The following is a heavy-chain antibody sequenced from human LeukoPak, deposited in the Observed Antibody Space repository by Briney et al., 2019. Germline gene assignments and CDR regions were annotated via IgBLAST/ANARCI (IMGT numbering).Heavy chain of an antibody. CDR1: GFTFSDYG. CDR3: AKSGPYYFQY. CDR2: ISNSGDAT. V-gene: IGHV3-23*01. J-gene: IGHJ4*02. Sequence: GGSLRLSCAASGFTFSDYGMSWVRQASGQGLEWVSTISNSGDATYYADSVRGRFSISRDNSKKTLFLQMSSLRAEDAAIYYCAKSGPYYFQYWGQGTLVTVSS.